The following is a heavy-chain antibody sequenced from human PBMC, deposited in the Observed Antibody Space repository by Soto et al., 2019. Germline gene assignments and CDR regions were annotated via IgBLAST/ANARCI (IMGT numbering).Heavy chain of an antibody. CDR3: ATMDSSSWCLDY. J-gene: IGHJ4*02. CDR1: GYTLTELS. V-gene: IGHV1-24*01. Sequence: ASVKVSCKVSGYTLTELSMHWVRQAPGKGLEWMGGFDPEDGETIYAQKFQGRVTMTEDTSTDTAYMELSSLRSEDTAVYYCATMDSSSWCLDYWGQGTLVTVSS. CDR2: FDPEDGET. D-gene: IGHD6-13*01.